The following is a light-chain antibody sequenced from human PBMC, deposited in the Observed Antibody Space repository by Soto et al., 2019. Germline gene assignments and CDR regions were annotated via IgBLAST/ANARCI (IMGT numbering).Light chain of an antibody. Sequence: EIVLTQSPGTLSLSPGERATLSCRASQSVTSPFLAWYQQKPGQPPRLLIYSTSGRATGIPDRFSGSGSGTDFTLTISSLEPEDSAVYYCQQYGRSPGLLTFGPGTKVDIK. CDR1: QSVTSPF. CDR3: QQYGRSPGLLT. J-gene: IGKJ3*01. V-gene: IGKV3-20*01. CDR2: STS.